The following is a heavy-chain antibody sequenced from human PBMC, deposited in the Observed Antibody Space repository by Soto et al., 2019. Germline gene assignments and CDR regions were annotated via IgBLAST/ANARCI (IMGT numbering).Heavy chain of an antibody. V-gene: IGHV4-4*02. D-gene: IGHD6-13*01. CDR2: THHSRGT. CDR3: ARYSAASGTYYFDY. Sequence: SDPLSPTSISSGPPIIDTHCRRWIRQPPGKALEFIGETHHSRGTNYNPSLRSRVTMSLDKSKNQLSLILYSVTAADTGVYYCARYSAASGTYYFDYWGQGTLVTVSS. CDR1: GPPIIDTHC. J-gene: IGHJ4*01.